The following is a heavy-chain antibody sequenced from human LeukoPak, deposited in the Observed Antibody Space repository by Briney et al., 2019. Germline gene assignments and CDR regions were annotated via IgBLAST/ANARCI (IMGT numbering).Heavy chain of an antibody. CDR2: IYYSGST. V-gene: IGHV4-61*08. CDR1: GGSISSGGYC. J-gene: IGHJ4*02. D-gene: IGHD6-13*01. Sequence: SATLFFTSSAAGGSISSGGYCWSWIRQPPGKGLEWIGYIYYSGSTNYNPSLKSRVTISVDTSKNQFSLKLSSVTAADTAVYYWATGPNSSSWYALDYWGEGTLVTVSS. CDR3: ATGPNSSSWYALDY.